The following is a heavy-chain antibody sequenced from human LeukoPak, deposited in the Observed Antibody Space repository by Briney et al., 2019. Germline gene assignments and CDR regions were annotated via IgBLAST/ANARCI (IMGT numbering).Heavy chain of an antibody. Sequence: GGSLRLSCAASGFTFSSYAMSWVRQAPGKGLEWVSAISGSGGSTYYADSVKGRFTISRDNSENTLYLQMNSLRAEDTAVYYCAKPRGLRIYDTLDYWGQGTLVTVSS. CDR3: AKPRGLRIYDTLDY. CDR2: ISGSGGST. CDR1: GFTFSSYA. V-gene: IGHV3-23*01. J-gene: IGHJ4*02. D-gene: IGHD3-22*01.